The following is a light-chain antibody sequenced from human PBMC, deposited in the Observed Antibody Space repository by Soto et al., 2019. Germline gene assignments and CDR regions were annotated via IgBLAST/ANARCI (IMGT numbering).Light chain of an antibody. CDR2: GNS. CDR1: SSNIGAGYD. V-gene: IGLV1-40*01. J-gene: IGLJ2*01. Sequence: QSVLTQPPSVSGAPGQRVTISCTGSSSNIGAGYDVHWYQQLPGTAPKLHIYGNSNRPSGVPDRFSGSKSGTSASLAITGLQAEDEADYYCQSYDSSLSGPVFGGGTKVTVL. CDR3: QSYDSSLSGPV.